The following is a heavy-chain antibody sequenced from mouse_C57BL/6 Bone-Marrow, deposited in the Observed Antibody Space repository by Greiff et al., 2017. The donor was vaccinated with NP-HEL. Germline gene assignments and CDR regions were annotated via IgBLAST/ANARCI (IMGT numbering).Heavy chain of an antibody. Sequence: QVQLKESGAELVKPGASVKISCKASGYAFSSYWMNWVKQRPGKGLEWIGQIYPGDGDTNYNGKFKGKATLTADKSSSTAYMQLSSLTSEDSAVYFCARAPLITTVASPDYWGQGTTLTVSS. V-gene: IGHV1-80*01. D-gene: IGHD1-1*01. CDR1: GYAFSSYW. CDR3: ARAPLITTVASPDY. CDR2: IYPGDGDT. J-gene: IGHJ2*01.